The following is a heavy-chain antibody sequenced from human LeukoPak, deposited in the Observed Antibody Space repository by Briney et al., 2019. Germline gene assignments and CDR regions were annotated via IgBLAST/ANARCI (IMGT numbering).Heavy chain of an antibody. D-gene: IGHD2-15*01. CDR2: ISYDESDK. Sequence: GGSLRLSCAASGFTFSNYGMHWVRQAPGKGLEWVAVISYDESDKYYADSVKGRFTISRDNSKNTLYLQMNSLRPEDTAVYYCAKGVVAATNAAYYGMDDWGQGTTVTVSS. CDR3: AKGVVAATNAAYYGMDD. V-gene: IGHV3-30*18. CDR1: GFTFSNYG. J-gene: IGHJ6*02.